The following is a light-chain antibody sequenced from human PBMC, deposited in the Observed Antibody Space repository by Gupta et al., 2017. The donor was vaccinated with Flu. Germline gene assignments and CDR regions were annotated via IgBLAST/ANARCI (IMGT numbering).Light chain of an antibody. J-gene: IGKJ1*01. CDR2: QAS. Sequence: DIQMTQSPYTLSASVGDRVTITCRASQSINTWLAWYQQRPGKPPNLLIYQASSLGRGVPSRFSGSGSGTDFTLTISSLQPDDSATYYCQQYKSWWTFGQGTKVQIK. CDR3: QQYKSWWT. V-gene: IGKV1-5*03. CDR1: QSINTW.